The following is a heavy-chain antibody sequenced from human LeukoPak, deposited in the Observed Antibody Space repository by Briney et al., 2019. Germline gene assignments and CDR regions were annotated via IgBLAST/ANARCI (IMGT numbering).Heavy chain of an antibody. CDR3: ARGPRHGAFDF. CDR2: VASDGRNI. J-gene: IGHJ4*02. CDR1: GFIFSTSD. D-gene: IGHD4-17*01. Sequence: GGSLRLSCAASGFIFSTSDMHWLRQTPGKWLEWVAHVASDGRNIYYGDSVQGRFTGSRDNSKNTVYLQMNSLRADDTVVYYCARGPRHGAFDFWGQGTLVTVSS. V-gene: IGHV3-30*03.